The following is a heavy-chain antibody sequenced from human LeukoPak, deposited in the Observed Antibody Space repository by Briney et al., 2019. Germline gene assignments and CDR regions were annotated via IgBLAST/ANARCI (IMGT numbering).Heavy chain of an antibody. J-gene: IGHJ5*02. D-gene: IGHD5-12*01. CDR1: GGSFSGYY. CDR3: ARVGYSGYDLDWFDP. Sequence: SETLSLTCAVYGGSFSGYYWSWIRQPPGKGLEWIGEINHSGSTNYNPSLKSRVTISVDTSKNQLSLKLSSVTAADTAVYYCARVGYSGYDLDWFDPWGQGTLVTVSP. V-gene: IGHV4-34*01. CDR2: INHSGST.